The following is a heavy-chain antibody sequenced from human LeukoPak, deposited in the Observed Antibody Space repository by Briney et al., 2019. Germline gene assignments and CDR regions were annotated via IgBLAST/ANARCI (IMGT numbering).Heavy chain of an antibody. D-gene: IGHD5-12*01. CDR1: GGSISRGDYY. CDR3: ARCDSITALDN. Sequence: SETLSLTCTVSGGSISRGDYYWSWIRQPPGKGLEWIGYIYYSGSTDYNPSLKSRVTISVDTSKNQFSLKLTSVTAADTAVYHCARCDSITALDNWGQGTLVTVSS. J-gene: IGHJ4*02. V-gene: IGHV4-30-4*02. CDR2: IYYSGST.